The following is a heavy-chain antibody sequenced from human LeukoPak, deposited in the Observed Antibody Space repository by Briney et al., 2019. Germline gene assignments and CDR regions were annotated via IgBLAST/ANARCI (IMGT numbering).Heavy chain of an antibody. CDR1: GFTFSSYA. CDR2: ISGSCTST. D-gene: IGHD6-13*01. Sequence: GGSLRLSCAASGFTFSSYAMSWVRQAPGKGLEWVSGISGSCTSTYYADSVKGRFTISRDNSKNTLYLQMNSLRAEDTAVYYCAKVHLGGYSSSYYDLSYFDYWGQGTLVTVSS. CDR3: AKVHLGGYSSSYYDLSYFDY. V-gene: IGHV3-23*01. J-gene: IGHJ4*02.